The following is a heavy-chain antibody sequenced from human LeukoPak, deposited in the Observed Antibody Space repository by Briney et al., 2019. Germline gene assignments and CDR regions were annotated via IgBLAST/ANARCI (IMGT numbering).Heavy chain of an antibody. CDR1: GYPFTTYY. J-gene: IGHJ4*02. CDR3: ARAGYDYGDSSDF. Sequence: ASVKVSCKASGYPFTTYYIHWVRQAPGQGLERMGCINPKNGDSKYAQKFQGRVTMTRATSIATAYMEVSRLTSDDTAVYFCARAGYDYGDSSDFWGQGTLVTVSS. CDR2: INPKNGDS. D-gene: IGHD4-17*01. V-gene: IGHV1-2*02.